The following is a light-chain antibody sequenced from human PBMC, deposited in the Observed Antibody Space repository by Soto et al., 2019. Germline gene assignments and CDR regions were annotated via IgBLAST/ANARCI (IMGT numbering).Light chain of an antibody. Sequence: EIVLTHSPGTLSLSPVERATLSFRASQSVSSSYLAWYQQKPGQAPRLLIYGASSRATGIPDRFSGSGSGTDFTLTISRLEPEDFAVYYCQQYGSSPPITFGQGTRRRL. V-gene: IGKV3-20*01. CDR1: QSVSSSY. CDR2: GAS. J-gene: IGKJ5*01. CDR3: QQYGSSPPIT.